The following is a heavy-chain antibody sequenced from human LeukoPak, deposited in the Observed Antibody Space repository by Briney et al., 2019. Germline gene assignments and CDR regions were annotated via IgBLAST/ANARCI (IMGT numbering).Heavy chain of an antibody. CDR1: GFTFSDYA. D-gene: IGHD5-24*01. CDR3: AKDPRRDGRPYYFDY. J-gene: IGHJ4*02. Sequence: GGSLRLSCAASGFTFSDYALGWVRQAPGRRLEWVATLSGSGAGTYYSDSVQGRFTISRDNSKNTLYLQMNSLRAEDTAVYYCAKDPRRDGRPYYFDYWGQGTLVTVSS. CDR2: LSGSGAGT. V-gene: IGHV3-23*01.